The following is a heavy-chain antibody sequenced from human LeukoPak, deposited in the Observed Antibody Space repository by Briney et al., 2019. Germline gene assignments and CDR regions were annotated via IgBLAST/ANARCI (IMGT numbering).Heavy chain of an antibody. CDR2: ISAYNGNT. CDR3: ARDYGSGSYYMEAYFDY. D-gene: IGHD3-10*01. CDR1: GYTFTSYG. Sequence: ASVKVSCKASGYTFTSYGISWVRQAPGQGLEWMGWISAYNGNTNYAQKLQGRVTMTTDTSTSTAYMELRSLRSDDTAVYYCARDYGSGSYYMEAYFDYWGQGTLVTVSS. J-gene: IGHJ4*02. V-gene: IGHV1-18*01.